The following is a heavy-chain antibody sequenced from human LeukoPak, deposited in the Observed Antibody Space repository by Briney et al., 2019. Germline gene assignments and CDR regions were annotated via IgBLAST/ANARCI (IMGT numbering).Heavy chain of an antibody. CDR2: ISGSGGST. J-gene: IGHJ5*02. V-gene: IGHV3-23*01. D-gene: IGHD6-6*01. CDR1: GFTFSSYG. Sequence: PGGSLRLSCAASGFTFSSYGMHWVRQAPGKGLEWVSAISGSGGSTYYADSVKGRFTISRDNSKNTLYLQMNSLRAEDTAVYYCAKDSYSSSFTWFDPWGQGTLVTVSS. CDR3: AKDSYSSSFTWFDP.